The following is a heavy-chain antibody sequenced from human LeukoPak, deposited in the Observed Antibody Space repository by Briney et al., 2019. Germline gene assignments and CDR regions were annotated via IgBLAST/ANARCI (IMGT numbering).Heavy chain of an antibody. CDR1: GYTFTSYG. D-gene: IGHD6-13*01. Sequence: ASVKVSCKASGYTFTSYGISWVRQAPGQGLEWMGWISAYNGNTNYAQKLQGRVTMTTDTSTSTAYMELRSLRSDGTAVYYCARLDSSSWWYYYYGMDVWGQGTTVTVSS. J-gene: IGHJ6*02. CDR2: ISAYNGNT. V-gene: IGHV1-18*01. CDR3: ARLDSSSWWYYYYGMDV.